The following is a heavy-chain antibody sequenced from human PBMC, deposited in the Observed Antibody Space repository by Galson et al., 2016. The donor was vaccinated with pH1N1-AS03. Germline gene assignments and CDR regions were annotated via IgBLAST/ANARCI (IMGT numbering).Heavy chain of an antibody. Sequence: PALVKPTQTPTLTCTFSGFSLTSGGVGVGWFRQPPGKALEWLALVYWDDDKRYSPSVKGSLTITRDTSKNQVVLTLTDMDPIDTGTYFCAHYSTKVTTGYFELWGPGILVTFSA. V-gene: IGHV2-5*02. D-gene: IGHD4-17*01. CDR2: VYWDDDK. J-gene: IGHJ4*02. CDR1: GFSLTSGGVG. CDR3: AHYSTKVTTGYFEL.